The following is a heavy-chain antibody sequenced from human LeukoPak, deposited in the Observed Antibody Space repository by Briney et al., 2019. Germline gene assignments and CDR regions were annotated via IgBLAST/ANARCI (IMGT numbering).Heavy chain of an antibody. CDR2: IWYDGSNK. V-gene: IGHV3-33*03. Sequence: PGGSLRLSCAASGFTFSSYGMHWVRQAPGKGLEWVAVIWYDGSNKYHADSGKGRFTISRDNSKNTLYLQMNSLRAEDTAVYYCAKDWEHCCGDCYIGYWGQGTLVTVSS. CDR1: GFTFSSYG. J-gene: IGHJ4*02. D-gene: IGHD2-21*02. CDR3: AKDWEHCCGDCYIGY.